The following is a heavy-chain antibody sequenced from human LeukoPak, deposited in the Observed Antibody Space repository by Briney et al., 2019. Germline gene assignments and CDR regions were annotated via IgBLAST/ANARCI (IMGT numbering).Heavy chain of an antibody. CDR3: ARFALTEHYFDY. CDR1: GYTFTDHW. D-gene: IGHD1-26*01. J-gene: IGHJ4*02. V-gene: IGHV5-51*01. CDR2: VYPTDSDT. Sequence: PGESLQISCQGSGYTFTDHWIGWVRQLPGKGLEWMAIVYPTDSDTRYNPSFQGQVTISADRSNTTAYLQWNSLKASDTAVYYCARFALTEHYFDYWGLGTLVTVSS.